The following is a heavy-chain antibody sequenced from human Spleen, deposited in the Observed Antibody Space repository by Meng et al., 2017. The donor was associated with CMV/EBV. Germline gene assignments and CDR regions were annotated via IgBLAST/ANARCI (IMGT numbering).Heavy chain of an antibody. V-gene: IGHV4-61*01. D-gene: IGHD2-2*01. CDR1: GGSVSSGSYY. CDR2: ISYIGST. CDR3: ARDSGRFCSTTSCYSLVGFDP. J-gene: IGHJ5*02. Sequence: SETLSLTCTVSGGSVSSGSYYWSWLRQPPGKGLEWIGYISYIGSTNYNPSLKSRVTISVDTSKNQFSLKLSSVSAADTAVYYCARDSGRFCSTTSCYSLVGFDPWGQGTLVTVSS.